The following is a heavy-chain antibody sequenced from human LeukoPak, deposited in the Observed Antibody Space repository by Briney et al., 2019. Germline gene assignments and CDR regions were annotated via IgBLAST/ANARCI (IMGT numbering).Heavy chain of an antibody. CDR2: ISRSSSSI. CDR1: GFTFSSYG. J-gene: IGHJ3*02. Sequence: GGSLRLSCAASGFTFSSYGMNWVRQAPGKGLEWISYISRSSSSIYYVDSVKGRFTISRDNAKSSLYLQMNSLRAEDTAVYYCARERKVTKWASDAFDIWGQGTMVTVSS. CDR3: ARERKVTKWASDAFDI. D-gene: IGHD1-26*01. V-gene: IGHV3-48*01.